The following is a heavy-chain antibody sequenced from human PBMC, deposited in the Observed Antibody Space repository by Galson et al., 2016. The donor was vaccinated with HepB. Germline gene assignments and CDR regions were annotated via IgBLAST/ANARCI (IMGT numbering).Heavy chain of an antibody. Sequence: ETLSLTCTVSGGSISSSSYYWGWIRQPPGKGLEWIGSIYYRGSTYYNPSLTSRDTISVDTSKNQFSLMLTSVTAADTAVYYCAGHRGRPWGYYYYGMDVWGQGTTVTVSS. V-gene: IGHV4-39*07. D-gene: IGHD7-27*01. J-gene: IGHJ6*02. CDR1: GGSISSSSYY. CDR2: IYYRGST. CDR3: AGHRGRPWGYYYYGMDV.